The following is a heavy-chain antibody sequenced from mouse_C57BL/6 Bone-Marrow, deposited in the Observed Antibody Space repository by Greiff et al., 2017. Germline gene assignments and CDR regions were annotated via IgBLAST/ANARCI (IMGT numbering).Heavy chain of an antibody. CDR1: GYTFTDYY. CDR3: ASTGIYYGYVWFAY. D-gene: IGHD2-2*01. CDR2: INPNNGGT. Sequence: VQLQQSGPELVKPGASVKISCKASGYTFTDYYMNWVKQSHGKSLEWIGDINPNNGGTSYNQKFKGKATLTVDKSSSTAYMELRSLTSEDSAVYYCASTGIYYGYVWFAYWGQGTLVTVAA. J-gene: IGHJ3*01. V-gene: IGHV1-26*01.